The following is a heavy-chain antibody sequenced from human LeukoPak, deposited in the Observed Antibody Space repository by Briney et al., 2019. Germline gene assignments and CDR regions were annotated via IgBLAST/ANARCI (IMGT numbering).Heavy chain of an antibody. J-gene: IGHJ4*02. CDR3: ARVRSRDGYLYFDY. Sequence: KPSETLSLTCTVSGSSISSYYWSWIRQPPGKGLEWIGYIYYSGSTNYNPSLKSRVTISVDTSKNQFSLKLSSVTAADTAVYYCARVRSRDGYLYFDYWGQGTLVTVSS. V-gene: IGHV4-59*01. CDR2: IYYSGST. D-gene: IGHD5-24*01. CDR1: GSSISSYY.